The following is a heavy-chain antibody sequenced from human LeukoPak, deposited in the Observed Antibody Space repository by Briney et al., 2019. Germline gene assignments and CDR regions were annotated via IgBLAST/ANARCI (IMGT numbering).Heavy chain of an antibody. CDR3: ARGPLFGEFKGFDP. V-gene: IGHV3-20*01. CDR1: GFSFDEYG. Sequence: SGGSLRLSCAASGFSFDEYGMSWVRQAPGKGLEWVSGINWNGGSTGYADSVKGRFTISRDNAKKSLYLQMHSLRAEDTALYHCARGPLFGEFKGFDPWGQGTLVTASS. D-gene: IGHD3-10*01. CDR2: INWNGGST. J-gene: IGHJ5*01.